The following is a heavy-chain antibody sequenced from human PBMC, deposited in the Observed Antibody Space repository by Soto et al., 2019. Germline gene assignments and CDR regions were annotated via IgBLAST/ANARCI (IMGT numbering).Heavy chain of an antibody. D-gene: IGHD6-6*01. J-gene: IGHJ4*02. CDR1: GFSFSSYG. CDR2: ISYDGRNT. CDR3: AKSESTSSVRSIDS. V-gene: IGHV3-30*18. Sequence: QVQLVESGGGVVQPGRSLRLSCAASGFSFSSYGIHWVRQAPGKGLEWVSVISYDGRNTYYADSVKGRFIISRDNSKNTLYLQMNCLRVEHTAVYYCAKSESTSSVRSIDSWGQGTLVTVSS.